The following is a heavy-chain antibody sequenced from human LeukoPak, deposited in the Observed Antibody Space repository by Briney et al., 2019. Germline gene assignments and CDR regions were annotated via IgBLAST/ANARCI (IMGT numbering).Heavy chain of an antibody. Sequence: GGTLRLSCAASGFIFSNYGVSWVRQAPGKGLEWVSFISTSGGTTYYADSVKGRFTISRDNSRNTLYLQMRRLRADDTAVYYCAKVSGSGVATLRAFDIWGQGTMVTVSS. CDR2: ISTSGGTT. V-gene: IGHV3-23*01. CDR1: GFIFSNYG. CDR3: AKVSGSGVATLRAFDI. D-gene: IGHD3-3*01. J-gene: IGHJ3*02.